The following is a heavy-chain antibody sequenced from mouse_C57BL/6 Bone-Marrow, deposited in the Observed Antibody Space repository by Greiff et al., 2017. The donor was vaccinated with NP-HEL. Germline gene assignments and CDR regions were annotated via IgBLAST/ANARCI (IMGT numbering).Heavy chain of an antibody. V-gene: IGHV3-6*01. J-gene: IGHJ2*01. CDR2: ISYDGSN. CDR3: ARAYGNYLDY. Sequence: VQLQQSGPGLVKPSQSLSLTCSVTGYSITSGYYWNWIRRFPGNKLEWVGSISYDGSNNYSPSPKNRISITRDTSKNQFFLKLNSVTAEDTATYYCARAYGNYLDYGGQGTTLTVSA. CDR1: GYSITSGYY. D-gene: IGHD2-10*02.